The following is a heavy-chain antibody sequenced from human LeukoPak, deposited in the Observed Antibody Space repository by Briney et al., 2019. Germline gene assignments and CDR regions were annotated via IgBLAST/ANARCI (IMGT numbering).Heavy chain of an antibody. Sequence: SETLSLTCTVSGGSISSRSYYWGWIRQPPGKGLEWIGTFYSSGSTYYNPSLKSRVTISIDTSKNQYSLKLSSVTAADTAVYYCARHQTLGIVYFDSWGQGTLVTVSS. J-gene: IGHJ4*02. D-gene: IGHD7-27*01. CDR1: GGSISSRSYY. CDR2: FYSSGST. CDR3: ARHQTLGIVYFDS. V-gene: IGHV4-39*01.